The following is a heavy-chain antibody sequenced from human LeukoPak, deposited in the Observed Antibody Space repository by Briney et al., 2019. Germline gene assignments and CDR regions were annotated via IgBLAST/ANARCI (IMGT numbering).Heavy chain of an antibody. Sequence: SETLPLTCAVYGGSFSGYYWSWIRQPPGKGLEWIGEINHSGSTNYNPSLKSRVTISVDTSKNQFSLKLSSVTAADTAVYYCARELYSSGYHDAFDIWGQGTMVTVSS. CDR3: ARELYSSGYHDAFDI. CDR2: INHSGST. J-gene: IGHJ3*02. V-gene: IGHV4-34*01. CDR1: GGSFSGYY. D-gene: IGHD3-22*01.